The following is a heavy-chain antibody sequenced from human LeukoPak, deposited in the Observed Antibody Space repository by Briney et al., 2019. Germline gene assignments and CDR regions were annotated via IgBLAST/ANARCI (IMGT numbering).Heavy chain of an antibody. J-gene: IGHJ4*02. CDR3: GGGGGFDY. CDR2: ISYDGSNK. D-gene: IGHD4-23*01. V-gene: IGHV3-30*04. Sequence: GRSLRLSCAASGFTFSSYAMHWVRQAPGKGLEWVAVISYDGSNKYYADSVKGRFTISRDNSKNTLYLQMNSLRAEDTAVYYCGGGGGFDYGGQGPLVTVSS. CDR1: GFTFSSYA.